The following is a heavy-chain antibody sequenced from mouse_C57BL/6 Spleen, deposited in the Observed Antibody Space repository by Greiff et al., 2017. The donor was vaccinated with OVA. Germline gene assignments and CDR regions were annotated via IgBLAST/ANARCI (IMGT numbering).Heavy chain of an antibody. Sequence: QVTLKESGPGILQSSQTLSLTCSFSGFSLSTSGMGVGWIRQPSGKGLEWLAHIYWDDDKRYKPSLKSRLTISKYTSRNQVFLKITRVDAADSATCYCARRLLGPEYLDYWGQGTTLTVSS. J-gene: IGHJ2*01. D-gene: IGHD4-1*01. CDR2: IYWDDDK. CDR1: GFSLSTSGMG. CDR3: ARRLLGPEYLDY. V-gene: IGHV8-12*01.